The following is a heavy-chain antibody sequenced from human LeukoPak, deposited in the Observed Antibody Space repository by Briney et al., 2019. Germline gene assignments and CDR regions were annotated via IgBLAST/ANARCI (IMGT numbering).Heavy chain of an antibody. CDR2: INAYNGYT. CDR1: GFRFTNHW. D-gene: IGHD5-24*01. V-gene: IGHV3-74*03. Sequence: PGGSLRLSCVASGFRFTNHWTHWVRQAPGKGLVWLSRINAYNGYTTYADSVKGRFTISRDTAKSTLYLEMNSLTGADTAIYYCARALDGSRNGLDYWGQGTLV. J-gene: IGHJ4*02. CDR3: ARALDGSRNGLDY.